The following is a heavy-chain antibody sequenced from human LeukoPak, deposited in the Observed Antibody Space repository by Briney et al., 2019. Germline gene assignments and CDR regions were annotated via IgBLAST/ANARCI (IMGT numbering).Heavy chain of an antibody. CDR1: GGSISSYY. J-gene: IGHJ4*02. CDR2: IYTSGST. V-gene: IGHV4-4*07. CDR3: ASSSVEKPLDY. D-gene: IGHD6-13*01. Sequence: TSETLSLTCTDSGGSISSYYWSWIRQPAGKGLEWIGRIYTSGSTNYNPSLKSRVTMSVDTSKNQFSLKLSSVTAADTAVYYCASSSVEKPLDYWGQGTLVTVSS.